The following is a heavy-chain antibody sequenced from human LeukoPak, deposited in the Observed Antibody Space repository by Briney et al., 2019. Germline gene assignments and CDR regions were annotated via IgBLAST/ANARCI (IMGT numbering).Heavy chain of an antibody. CDR3: ARVNWSGYDFRGACDI. J-gene: IGHJ3*02. D-gene: IGHD5-12*01. CDR1: GGSFSGYY. V-gene: IGHV4-34*01. CDR2: ITHSGST. Sequence: SETLSLTCAIYGGSFSGYYWSWSRQPPGKGLGWIGEITHSGSTNNNPSLKSRVTISVDTSKNQFSLKLSSVTAADTAVYYCARVNWSGYDFRGACDIWGQGKTVTVSS.